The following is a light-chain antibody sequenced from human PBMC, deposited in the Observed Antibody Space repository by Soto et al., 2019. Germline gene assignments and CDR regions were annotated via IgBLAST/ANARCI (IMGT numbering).Light chain of an antibody. J-gene: IGLJ2*01. CDR2: DVS. V-gene: IGLV2-14*01. Sequence: QSALTQPASVSGSPGQSITISCTGTGSDVGGYNYVSWYQQHPGKAPKLMIYDVSYRPSGASNRFSGSKSGNTASLTISGLQAEDEADYYCSSYTRSTPLVFGGGTKVTVL. CDR3: SSYTRSTPLV. CDR1: GSDVGGYNY.